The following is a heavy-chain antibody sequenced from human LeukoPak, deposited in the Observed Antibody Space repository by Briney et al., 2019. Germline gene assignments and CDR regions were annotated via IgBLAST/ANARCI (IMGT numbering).Heavy chain of an antibody. J-gene: IGHJ4*02. CDR3: ARLVAARYFDWLSYYFDY. V-gene: IGHV4-61*08. CDR2: IYYSGST. CDR1: GGSISSGGYY. Sequence: PSETLSLTCTVSGGSISSGGYYWSWIRQHPGKGLEWIGYIYYSGSTNYNPSLKSRVTISVDTSKNQFSLKLSSVTAADTAVYYCARLVAARYFDWLSYYFDYWGQGTLVTVSS. D-gene: IGHD3-9*01.